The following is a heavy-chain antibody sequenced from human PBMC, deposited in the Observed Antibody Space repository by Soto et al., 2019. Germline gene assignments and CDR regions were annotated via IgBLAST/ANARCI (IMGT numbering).Heavy chain of an antibody. V-gene: IGHV3-48*02. CDR1: GFRFSDHS. Sequence: LVESGGGLVSPGGSLRLSCVASGFRFSDHSMTWVRQSPGKGLQWIACISSSSDNIYYAESERGRFTVSRDNAKSAWFLEMNSLRDDESATYYCARLPKGSLVTAWGQGTRVTVSS. D-gene: IGHD2-21*02. CDR3: ARLPKGSLVTA. CDR2: ISSSSDNI. J-gene: IGHJ4*02.